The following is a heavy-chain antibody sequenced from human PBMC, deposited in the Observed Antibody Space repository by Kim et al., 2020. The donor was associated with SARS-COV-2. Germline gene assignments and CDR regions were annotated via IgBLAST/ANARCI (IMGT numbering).Heavy chain of an antibody. CDR2: IYYSGST. Sequence: SETLSLTCTVSGGSISSSSYYWGWIRQPPGKGLEWIGSIYYSGSTYYNPSLKSRVTISVDTSKNQFSLKLSSVTAADTAVYYCARLSAPSGWYGLGYFDYWGQGTLVTVSS. J-gene: IGHJ4*02. CDR1: GGSISSSSYY. D-gene: IGHD6-19*01. V-gene: IGHV4-39*01. CDR3: ARLSAPSGWYGLGYFDY.